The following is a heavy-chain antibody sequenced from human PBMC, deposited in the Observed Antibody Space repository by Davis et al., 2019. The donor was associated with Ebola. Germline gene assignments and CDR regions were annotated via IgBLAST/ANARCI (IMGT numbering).Heavy chain of an antibody. J-gene: IGHJ4*02. Sequence: MPSETLSLTCSVSGGSISSSNYYCGWIRQPPGKGLEWIGNIYYSGNTYYNPSLKSRLTIDVDTSKNEFSLKLSSVTAADTAVYYCARGLAAYSSSSGMYYWGQGTLVTVSS. CDR3: ARGLAAYSSSSGMYY. CDR1: GGSISSSNYY. CDR2: IYYSGNT. V-gene: IGHV4-39*01. D-gene: IGHD6-6*01.